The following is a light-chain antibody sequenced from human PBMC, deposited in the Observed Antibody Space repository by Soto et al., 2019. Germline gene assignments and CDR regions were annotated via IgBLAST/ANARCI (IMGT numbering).Light chain of an antibody. CDR3: LQRAAWPLT. CDR2: DAS. V-gene: IGKV3-11*01. Sequence: EILLTQSPGTLSKSPGGRLTLSCRASQSVSRHLAWYQQKPGQAPRLLIYDASNRATGIPARFSGSGSETDFTLTISSLEPEDFALYHCLQRAAWPLTFGPGTKVDI. CDR1: QSVSRH. J-gene: IGKJ3*01.